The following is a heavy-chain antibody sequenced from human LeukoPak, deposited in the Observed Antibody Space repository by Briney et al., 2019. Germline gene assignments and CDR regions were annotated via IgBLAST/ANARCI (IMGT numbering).Heavy chain of an antibody. D-gene: IGHD3-10*01. CDR2: ISDRAKWYN. V-gene: IGHV6-1*01. CDR3: AREARITMVRGVTSDAFDI. Sequence: ARTLSPTPAISVVTPSSNSAASAWIRHSPSRGLEWLVSISDRAKWYNDYAVSVKILITINPNTSKNQFSLQLNSVTPDDTAVYYCAREARITMVRGVTSDAFDIWGQGTMVTVSS. CDR1: VVTPSSNSAA. J-gene: IGHJ3*02.